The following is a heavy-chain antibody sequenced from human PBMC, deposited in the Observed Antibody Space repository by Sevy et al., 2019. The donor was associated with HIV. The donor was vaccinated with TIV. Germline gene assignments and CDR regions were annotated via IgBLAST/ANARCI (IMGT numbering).Heavy chain of an antibody. Sequence: GGSLRLSCAASGFTFSSYAMHWVRQAPGKGLEWVAVISYDGSNKYYADSVKGRFTISRDNSKNTLYLQMNSLRAEDTAVYYCARGGDDYVGGSCRAVDYWGQGTLVTVSS. CDR2: ISYDGSNK. V-gene: IGHV3-30-3*01. CDR3: ARGGDDYVGGSCRAVDY. J-gene: IGHJ4*02. D-gene: IGHD3-16*02. CDR1: GFTFSSYA.